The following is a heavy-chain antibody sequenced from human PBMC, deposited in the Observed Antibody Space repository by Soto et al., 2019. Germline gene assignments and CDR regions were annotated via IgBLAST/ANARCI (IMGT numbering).Heavy chain of an antibody. J-gene: IGHJ6*02. Sequence: WTWIRQPPGKGLEWIGYIYHSGSTSYNPSLKSRGTISVDTSNNQFSLKLNSVTAADTAVYYCARAVRTPYYYYGMDVWGQGPTVSVSS. D-gene: IGHD2-15*01. V-gene: IGHV4-59*01. CDR3: ARAVRTPYYYYGMDV. CDR2: IYHSGST.